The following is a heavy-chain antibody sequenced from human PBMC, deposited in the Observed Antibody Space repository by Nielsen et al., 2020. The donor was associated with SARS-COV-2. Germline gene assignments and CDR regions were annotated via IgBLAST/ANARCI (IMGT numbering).Heavy chain of an antibody. J-gene: IGHJ3*02. D-gene: IGHD1-7*01. V-gene: IGHV3-13*04. CDR2: IGTAGDT. CDR1: GFTFSSYD. Sequence: GESLKISCAASGFTFSSYDMHWVRQATGKGLEWVSAIGTAGDTYYPGSVKGRFTISGENAKNSLYLQMNSLRAGDTAVYYCARVNWNYGAFDIWGQGTMVTVSS. CDR3: ARVNWNYGAFDI.